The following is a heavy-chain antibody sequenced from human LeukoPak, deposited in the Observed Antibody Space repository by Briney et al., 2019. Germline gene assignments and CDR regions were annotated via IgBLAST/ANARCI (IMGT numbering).Heavy chain of an antibody. CDR1: GFMFHDYT. V-gene: IGHV3-9*01. J-gene: IGHJ3*02. Sequence: GRSLRLSCAASGFMFHDYTMYWVRQAPGKGLEWVSGISWNSNSIGYADSVKGRFTISRDNAKKSLYLEMSSLREADTALYYCARDRWAGISVNDAFDIWGQGTMVTVAS. CDR3: ARDRWAGISVNDAFDI. CDR2: ISWNSNSI. D-gene: IGHD6-19*01.